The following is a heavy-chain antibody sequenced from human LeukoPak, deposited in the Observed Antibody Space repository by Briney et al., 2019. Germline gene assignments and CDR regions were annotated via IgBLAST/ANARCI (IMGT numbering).Heavy chain of an antibody. CDR3: TRSPGPTTYYYFDY. J-gene: IGHJ4*02. Sequence: GGSLRLSCTASGFTFGDYAMSWFRQAPGKGLECVGIIRSKAYGGTTKYAASVEGRFTISRDDSKSLAYLQMNSLKTEDTAVYSCTRSPGPTTYYYFDYWGQGALVTVSS. D-gene: IGHD2/OR15-2a*01. CDR1: GFTFGDYA. CDR2: IRSKAYGGTT. V-gene: IGHV3-49*03.